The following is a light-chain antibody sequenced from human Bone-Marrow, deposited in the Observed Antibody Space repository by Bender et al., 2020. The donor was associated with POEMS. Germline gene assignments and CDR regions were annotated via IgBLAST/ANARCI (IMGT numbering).Light chain of an antibody. J-gene: IGLJ3*02. Sequence: QSVLTQPPSASGTPGQRVTISCSGGSSNIGAHAVNWYQHLPGTAPKLLIYSSHRRPSGVPDRFSASTSGSSASLAINGLQAEDEADYYCQSYASGLSGWVFGGGTKLSVL. V-gene: IGLV1-44*01. CDR2: SSH. CDR1: SSNIGAHA. CDR3: QSYASGLSGWV.